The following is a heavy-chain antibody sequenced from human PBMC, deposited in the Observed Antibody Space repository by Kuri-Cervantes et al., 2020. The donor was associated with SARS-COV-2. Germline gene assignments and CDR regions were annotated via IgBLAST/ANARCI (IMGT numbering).Heavy chain of an antibody. CDR1: GFTFNTYA. CDR2: ISGSGGST. Sequence: GGSLRLSCAASGFTFNTYAMNWVRQAPGKGLEWVSGISGSGGSTYNADSVKGRFTISRDNSKNTLYLQMNSLRAEDTAVCYCAKSPVDTSMVKGYYYMDVWGKGTTVTVSS. D-gene: IGHD5-18*01. J-gene: IGHJ6*03. V-gene: IGHV3-23*01. CDR3: AKSPVDTSMVKGYYYMDV.